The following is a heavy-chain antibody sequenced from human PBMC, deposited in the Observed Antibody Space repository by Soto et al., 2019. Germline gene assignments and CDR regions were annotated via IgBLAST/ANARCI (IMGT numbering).Heavy chain of an antibody. D-gene: IGHD1-26*01. Sequence: PGGSLRLSCAASGFTVSSNYMSWVRQAPGKGLEWVSVIYSGGSTYYADSVKGRFTISRDNSKNTLYLQMNSLRAEDTAVYYCARGGPGRTLYYYYGMDVWGQGTTVTVSS. CDR1: GFTVSSNY. CDR3: ARGGPGRTLYYYYGMDV. V-gene: IGHV3-53*01. CDR2: IYSGGST. J-gene: IGHJ6*02.